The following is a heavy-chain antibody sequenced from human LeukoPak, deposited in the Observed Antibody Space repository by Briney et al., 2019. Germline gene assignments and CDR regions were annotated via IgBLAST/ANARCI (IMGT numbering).Heavy chain of an antibody. D-gene: IGHD2-2*01. CDR1: GFTFSSYA. Sequence: GGSLRLSCAASGFTFSSYAMHWVRQAPGKGLEWVAVISYDGSNKYYADSVKGRFTISRDNSKNTLYLQMNSLRAEDTAVYYCTTDEAIWFDPWGQGTLVTVSS. V-gene: IGHV3-30-3*01. CDR3: TTDEAIWFDP. CDR2: ISYDGSNK. J-gene: IGHJ5*02.